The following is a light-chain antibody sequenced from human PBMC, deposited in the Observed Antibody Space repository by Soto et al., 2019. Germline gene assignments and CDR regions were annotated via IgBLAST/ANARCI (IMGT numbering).Light chain of an antibody. CDR3: QQYGSSSPT. CDR2: GAS. V-gene: IGKV3-20*01. CDR1: QSISSGY. Sequence: EIVLTQSPGTLSLSPGERATLSCRASQSISSGYLAWYQQNPGQTPRLLIYGASTRATGIPDRFSGSGSGTDFNLTISRLEPEDFAMFYCQQYGSSSPTFGGGTKVEI. J-gene: IGKJ4*01.